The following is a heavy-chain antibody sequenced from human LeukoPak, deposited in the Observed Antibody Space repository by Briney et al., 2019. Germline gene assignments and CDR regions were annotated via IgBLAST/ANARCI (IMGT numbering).Heavy chain of an antibody. CDR1: GFTFSSYG. J-gene: IGHJ3*02. Sequence: GGSLRLSCGASGFTFSSYGMLWVRQSPGKGLEWVAFIRYDGNIKFYADSMKGRFTISRDNSKNTVYLQINSLRTEDTAIYYCARANNGDFWSASYTGRVDGFDIWGQGTVVSVSS. D-gene: IGHD3-3*01. V-gene: IGHV3-30*02. CDR3: ARANNGDFWSASYTGRVDGFDI. CDR2: IRYDGNIK.